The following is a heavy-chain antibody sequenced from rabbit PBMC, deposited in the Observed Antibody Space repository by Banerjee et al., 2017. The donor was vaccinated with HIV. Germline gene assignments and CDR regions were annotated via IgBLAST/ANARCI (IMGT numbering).Heavy chain of an antibody. CDR2: IDTSSGDT. D-gene: IGHD7-1*01. J-gene: IGHJ4*01. CDR3: ARDETDDAGYNYRL. CDR1: GFSFSNNYV. V-gene: IGHV1S40*01. Sequence: QSLEESGGDLVQPGASLTLTCKASGFSFSNNYVMCWVRQAPGKGLEWIGCIDTSSGDTVYATWAKGRFTISKASWTTVTLQMTSLTAADTASYFCARDETDDAGYNYRLWGPGTLVTVS.